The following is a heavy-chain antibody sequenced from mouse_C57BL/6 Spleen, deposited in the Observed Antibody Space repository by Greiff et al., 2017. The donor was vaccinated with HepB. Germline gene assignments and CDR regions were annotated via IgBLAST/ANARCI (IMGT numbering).Heavy chain of an antibody. CDR2: ISYDGSN. J-gene: IGHJ3*01. Sequence: DVQLQESGPGLVKPSQSLSLTCSVTGYSITSGYYWNWIRQFPGNKLEWMGYISYDGSNNYNPSLKNRISITRDTSKNQFFLKLNSVTTEDTATYYCARETGTSAYWGQGTLVTVSA. CDR1: GYSITSGYY. CDR3: ARETGTSAY. D-gene: IGHD4-1*01. V-gene: IGHV3-6*01.